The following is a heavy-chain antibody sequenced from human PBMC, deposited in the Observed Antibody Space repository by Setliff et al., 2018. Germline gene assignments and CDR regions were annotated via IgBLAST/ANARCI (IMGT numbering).Heavy chain of an antibody. CDR2: INHSGST. D-gene: IGHD6-19*01. Sequence: SETLSLTCKVDGGSLRGYYWSWIRQTPGKKLEWIGEINHSGSTTYNPSLKSRVTISVDTSKNQFSLNLNSVTAADAAVYYCVRSGWYPKYDYWGQGTLVTVSS. CDR1: GGSLRGYY. CDR3: VRSGWYPKYDY. J-gene: IGHJ4*02. V-gene: IGHV4-34*01.